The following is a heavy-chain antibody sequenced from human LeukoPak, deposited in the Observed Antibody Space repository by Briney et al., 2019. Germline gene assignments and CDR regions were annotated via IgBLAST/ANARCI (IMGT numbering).Heavy chain of an antibody. V-gene: IGHV4-30-2*01. D-gene: IGHD6-6*01. Sequence: SQTLSLTCTVSGGSISSGGHSWSWIRQPPGKGLEWIGYIYHSGSGSTYYNPSLKSRVTISIDKSKNQFSLKLSSVTAADTAVYYCARGWSIAARPSYYYGMDVWGQGTTVTVSS. CDR3: ARGWSIAARPSYYYGMDV. CDR2: IYHSGSGST. CDR1: GGSISSGGHS. J-gene: IGHJ6*02.